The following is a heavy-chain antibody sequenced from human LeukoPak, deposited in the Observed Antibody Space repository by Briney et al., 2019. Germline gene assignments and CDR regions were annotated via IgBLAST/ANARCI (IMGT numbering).Heavy chain of an antibody. D-gene: IGHD2-15*01. J-gene: IGHJ4*02. CDR2: FDPEYCET. V-gene: IGHV1-24*01. CDR1: GYTLTELS. Sequence: ASVKVSCKVSGYTLTELSIHWVRQAPGKGREWMGGFDPEYCETIYPQKLHDRVTLTQHTSTDTPYMSLSGQRAEGTTVYYCATDRWELPLDYWGQGTLVTVSS. CDR3: ATDRWELPLDY.